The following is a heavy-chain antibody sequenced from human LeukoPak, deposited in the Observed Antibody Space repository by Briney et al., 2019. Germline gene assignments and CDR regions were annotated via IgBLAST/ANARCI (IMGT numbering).Heavy chain of an antibody. J-gene: IGHJ3*02. CDR1: GGSISSGGYY. Sequence: SQTLSLTCTVSGGSISSGGYYWSWIRQHPGKGLEWIGYIYYSGSTYYNPSLKSRVTISLDTSKNQFSLKLSSVTAADTAVYYCARDSQLVSEAFDIWGQGTMVTVSS. V-gene: IGHV4-31*03. CDR2: IYYSGST. CDR3: ARDSQLVSEAFDI. D-gene: IGHD3-10*01.